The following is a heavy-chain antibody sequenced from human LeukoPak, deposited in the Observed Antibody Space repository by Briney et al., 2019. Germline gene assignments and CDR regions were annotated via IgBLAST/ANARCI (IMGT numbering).Heavy chain of an antibody. Sequence: GGSLRLSCVAAGFSFNSYVMYWVRQAPGKGPEWVASIWYDGSDKFYADSVKGRFTISRDNSENTLHLQMNSLRAEDMAVYFCARGWNSGFSLDYWGQGTLVTVSS. J-gene: IGHJ4*02. V-gene: IGHV3-33*01. CDR1: GFSFNSYV. CDR3: ARGWNSGFSLDY. D-gene: IGHD3-22*01. CDR2: IWYDGSDK.